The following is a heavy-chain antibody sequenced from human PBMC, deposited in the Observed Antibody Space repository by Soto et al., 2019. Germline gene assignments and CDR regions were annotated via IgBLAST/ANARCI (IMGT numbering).Heavy chain of an antibody. V-gene: IGHV4-34*01. J-gene: IGHJ5*02. Sequence: SETLSLTCAVYGGSFSGYYWSWIRQPPGKGLEWIGEINHSGSTNYNPSLKSRVTISVDTSKNQFSLKLSSVTAADTAVYYCAPLVQLEPTQNNLFDPWGQGTLVTVSS. D-gene: IGHD1-1*01. CDR1: GGSFSGYY. CDR3: APLVQLEPTQNNLFDP. CDR2: INHSGST.